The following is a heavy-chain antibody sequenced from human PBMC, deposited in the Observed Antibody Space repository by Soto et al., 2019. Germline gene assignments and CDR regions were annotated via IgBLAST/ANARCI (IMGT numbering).Heavy chain of an antibody. CDR1: GYTFTSYA. CDR3: AGSSGYYYVDY. D-gene: IGHD3-22*01. V-gene: IGHV1-3*01. CDR2: INAGNGNT. J-gene: IGHJ4*02. Sequence: QVQLVQSGAEVKKPGASVKVSCKASGYTFTSYAMHWVRQAPGQRLEWMGWINAGNGNTKYSQKFHGRVTITRDTSAGTAYMELSSLSSEDTAVYYCAGSSGYYYVDYWGQGTLVTVSS.